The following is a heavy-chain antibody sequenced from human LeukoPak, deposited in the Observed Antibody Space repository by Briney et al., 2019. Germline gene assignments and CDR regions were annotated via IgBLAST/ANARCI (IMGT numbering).Heavy chain of an antibody. V-gene: IGHV4-39*07. CDR1: GGSISSSSYY. CDR3: ARMGIVVVPAAIGFDY. CDR2: IYYSGST. D-gene: IGHD2-2*03. Sequence: SETLSLTCTVSGGSISSSSYYWGWIRQPPGKGLEWIGSIYYSGSTYYNLSLKSRVTISVDTSKNQFSLKLSSVTAADTAVYYCARMGIVVVPAAIGFDYWGQGTLVTVSS. J-gene: IGHJ4*02.